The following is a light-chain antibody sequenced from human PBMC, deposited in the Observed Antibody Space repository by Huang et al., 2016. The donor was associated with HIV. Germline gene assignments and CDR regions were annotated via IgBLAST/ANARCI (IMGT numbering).Light chain of an antibody. CDR3: QQRVNGLT. Sequence: EIVLTQSPATLSFFPGQRVSLSCRASQNINTHLAWYQQRPGQPPRLLIYDASSRVPGVAARFSCSGSGTDFTLTISSLESEDFATYYCQQRVNGLTFGGGTKV. CDR1: QNINTH. V-gene: IGKV3-11*01. J-gene: IGKJ4*01. CDR2: DAS.